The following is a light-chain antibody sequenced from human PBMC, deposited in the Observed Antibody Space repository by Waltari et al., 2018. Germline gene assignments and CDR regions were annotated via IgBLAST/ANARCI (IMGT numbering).Light chain of an antibody. CDR3: QVWDSSSDHVV. J-gene: IGLJ2*01. V-gene: IGLV3-21*03. CDR2: DNT. Sequence: SYVLTQPPSVSVAPGKTARITCGGNNIGSMHWCQQKAGQAPVLVGYDNTGRPSGIPERFSGSNSGNTATLTITRIEAGDEADYYCQVWDSSSDHVVFGGGTKLTVL. CDR1: NIGS.